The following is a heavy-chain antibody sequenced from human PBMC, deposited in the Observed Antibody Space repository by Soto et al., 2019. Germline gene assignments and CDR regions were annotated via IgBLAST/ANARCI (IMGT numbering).Heavy chain of an antibody. CDR1: GFTFSSYS. V-gene: IGHV3-48*01. CDR2: ISSSSTI. D-gene: IGHD2-15*01. Sequence: GGSLRLSCAASGFTFSSYSMNWVRQAPGKGLEWVSYISSSSTIYYADSVKGRFTISRDNAKNSLYLQMNSLRAEDTAVYYCARDNMTGGFDYWGQGTLVTVSS. CDR3: ARDNMTGGFDY. J-gene: IGHJ4*02.